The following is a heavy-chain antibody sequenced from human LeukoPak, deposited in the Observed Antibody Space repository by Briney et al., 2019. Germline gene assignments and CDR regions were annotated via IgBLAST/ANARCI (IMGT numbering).Heavy chain of an antibody. CDR2: IYSSGST. D-gene: IGHD3-10*01. V-gene: IGHV4-4*07. CDR1: GGSISSYY. Sequence: SETLSLTCTVSGGSISSYYWSWIRQPAGKGLEWIGRIYSSGSTNYNPSLKSRVTISVDRSKNQFSLKLSSVTAADTAVYYCARTYGSGTNFDYWGQGTLVTVSS. J-gene: IGHJ4*02. CDR3: ARTYGSGTNFDY.